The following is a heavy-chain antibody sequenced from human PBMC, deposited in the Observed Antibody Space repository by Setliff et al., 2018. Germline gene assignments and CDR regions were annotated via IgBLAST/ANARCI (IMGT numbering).Heavy chain of an antibody. D-gene: IGHD3-16*01. CDR3: ARDGGEY. Sequence: LTCAVYGGSFSGYYWSWIRQPPGKGLEWVANIKQDGSEKYYVDSVKGRFTISRDNAKNSLYLQMNSLRAEDTAVYYCARDGGEYWGQGTLGTVSS. CDR1: GGSFSGYY. V-gene: IGHV3-7*01. J-gene: IGHJ4*02. CDR2: IKQDGSEK.